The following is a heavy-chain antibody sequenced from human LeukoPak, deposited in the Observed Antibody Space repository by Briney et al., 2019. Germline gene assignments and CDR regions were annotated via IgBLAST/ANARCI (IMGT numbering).Heavy chain of an antibody. V-gene: IGHV3-7*03. Sequence: PGGSLRLSCAASGFTFSTYWMSWVRQAPGKGLGWVANIKQDASEKYSVDSVKGRFTISRDNAKNFLYLQMNSLRAEDTALYYCARGIGRFDYWGQGTLVTVSS. J-gene: IGHJ4*02. CDR3: ARGIGRFDY. D-gene: IGHD2-15*01. CDR1: GFTFSTYW. CDR2: IKQDASEK.